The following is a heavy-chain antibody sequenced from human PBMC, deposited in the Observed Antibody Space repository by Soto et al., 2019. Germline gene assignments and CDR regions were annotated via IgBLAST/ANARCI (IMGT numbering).Heavy chain of an antibody. V-gene: IGHV3-30*18. CDR2: ISYDGSNK. Sequence: QVQLVESGGGVVQPGRSLRLSYAASGFTFSSYGIHWVRQAPGKGLEWVAVISYDGSNKYYADSVKGRFTISRDNSKNTLYLQMNSLRAEDTAVYYCAKDHYDTLTGYYGPDYWGQGTLVTVSS. J-gene: IGHJ4*02. CDR3: AKDHYDTLTGYYGPDY. CDR1: GFTFSSYG. D-gene: IGHD3-9*01.